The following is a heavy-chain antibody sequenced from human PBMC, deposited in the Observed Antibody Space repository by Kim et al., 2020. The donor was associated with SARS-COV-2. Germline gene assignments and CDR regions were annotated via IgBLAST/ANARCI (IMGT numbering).Heavy chain of an antibody. CDR1: GYSFTSYW. D-gene: IGHD1-1*01. Sequence: GESLKISCKGSGYSFTSYWIGWVRQMPGKGLEWMGIIYPGDSDTRYSPSFQGQVTISADKSISTAYLQWSSLKASDTAMYYCATAARPYYYYYYMDVWGKGTTVTVSS. CDR2: IYPGDSDT. J-gene: IGHJ6*03. CDR3: ATAARPYYYYYYMDV. V-gene: IGHV5-51*01.